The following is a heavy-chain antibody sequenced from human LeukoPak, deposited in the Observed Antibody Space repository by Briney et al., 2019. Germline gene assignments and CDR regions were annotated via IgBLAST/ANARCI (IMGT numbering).Heavy chain of an antibody. D-gene: IGHD6-13*01. Sequence: ASVKVSCKASGYSFADYYMHWVRQAPGQGLEWMGWIKPNSGDTRSAQKFQGRVIMTRDTSTGTAYMELSSLRYDDTAVYYCARDVGITVADSFDPWGQGTLVTVSS. J-gene: IGHJ5*02. V-gene: IGHV1-2*02. CDR1: GYSFADYY. CDR2: IKPNSGDT. CDR3: ARDVGITVADSFDP.